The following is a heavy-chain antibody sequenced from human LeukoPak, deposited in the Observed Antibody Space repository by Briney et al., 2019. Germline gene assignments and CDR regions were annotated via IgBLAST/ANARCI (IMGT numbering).Heavy chain of an antibody. CDR1: GGSISNYY. CDR2: IYYSGTT. V-gene: IGHV4-59*08. Sequence: SETLSLTCTVSGGSISNYYWSWIRQPPGKGLEWIGYIYYSGTTNYNPSLKSRVTISVDTSKNQFSLKLSSVTAADTAVYYCARHPRKYCSGGSCRFYYFDYWGQGTLVTVSS. CDR3: ARHPRKYCSGGSCRFYYFDY. J-gene: IGHJ4*02. D-gene: IGHD2-15*01.